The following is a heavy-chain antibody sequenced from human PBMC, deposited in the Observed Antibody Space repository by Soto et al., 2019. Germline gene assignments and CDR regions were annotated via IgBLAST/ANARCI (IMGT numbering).Heavy chain of an antibody. CDR3: AKDPTYASYYYYGMDV. V-gene: IGHV3-23*01. CDR2: ISGSGGST. J-gene: IGHJ6*02. CDR1: GFTFSSYA. Sequence: PGGSLRLSCAASGFTFSSYAMSWVRQAPGKGLEWVSAISGSGGSTYYADSVKGRFTISRDNSKNTLYLQMNSLRAEDTAVYYCAKDPTYASYYYYGMDVWGQGTTVIVSS. D-gene: IGHD4-4*01.